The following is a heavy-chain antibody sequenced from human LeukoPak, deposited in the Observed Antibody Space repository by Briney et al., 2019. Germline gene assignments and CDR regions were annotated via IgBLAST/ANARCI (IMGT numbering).Heavy chain of an antibody. CDR2: IYYRGNT. J-gene: IGHJ4*02. V-gene: IGHV4-59*01. CDR1: GGSISSYY. D-gene: IGHD5-24*01. CDR3: ARFPQGGFNYFDY. Sequence: PSETLSLTCTVSGGSISSYYWSWIRQPPGKGLGWIGYIYYRGNTNYNPSLKSRVTISVDTSKNLFSLKLNSVTTADTAVYYCARFPQGGFNYFDYWGQGALVTVSS.